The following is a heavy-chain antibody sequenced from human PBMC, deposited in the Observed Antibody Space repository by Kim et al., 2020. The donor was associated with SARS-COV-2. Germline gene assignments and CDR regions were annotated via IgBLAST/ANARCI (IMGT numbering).Heavy chain of an antibody. J-gene: IGHJ4*02. CDR3: ARLPHDSSGYFHY. V-gene: IGHV7-4-1*02. D-gene: IGHD3-22*01. Sequence: YAQGLKGRVTMSSDTSASTAYMQLSSLKAEDTAVYYCARLPHDSSGYFHYWGQGTLVTVSS.